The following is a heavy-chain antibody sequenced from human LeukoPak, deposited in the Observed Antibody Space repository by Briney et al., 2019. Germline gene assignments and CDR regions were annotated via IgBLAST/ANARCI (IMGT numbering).Heavy chain of an antibody. J-gene: IGHJ4*02. CDR2: IYYSGST. V-gene: IGHV4-31*03. Sequence: SETLSLTCTVSGGPISSGGYYWSWIRQHPGKGQEWIGYIYYSGSTYYNPSLKSRVTISVDTSKNQFSLKLSSVTAADTAVYYCASLLSPGYCSSTSCQEHWGQGTLVTVSS. CDR1: GGPISSGGYY. D-gene: IGHD2-2*01. CDR3: ASLLSPGYCSSTSCQEH.